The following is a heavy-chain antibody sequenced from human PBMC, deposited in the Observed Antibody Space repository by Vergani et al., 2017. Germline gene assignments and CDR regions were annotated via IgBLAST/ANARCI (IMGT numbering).Heavy chain of an antibody. CDR1: GGSISSSSYY. D-gene: IGHD3-16*02. Sequence: QLQLQESGPGLVKPSETLSLTCTVSGGSISSSSYYWGWIRQPPGKGLEWIGSIYYSGSTYYNPSLKSRVTISVDTSKNQFSLKLSSVTAADTAVYYCARDPMITFGGVIAHGESSRYWGQGTLVTVSS. J-gene: IGHJ4*02. CDR3: ARDPMITFGGVIAHGESSRY. V-gene: IGHV4-39*07. CDR2: IYYSGST.